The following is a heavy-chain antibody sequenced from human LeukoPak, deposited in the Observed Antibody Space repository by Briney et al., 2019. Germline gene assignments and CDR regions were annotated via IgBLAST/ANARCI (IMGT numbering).Heavy chain of an antibody. V-gene: IGHV3-7*04. CDR3: ARGYSSGWYYFDY. Sequence: GGSLRLSCAAFRFNFSSYSINWVRQAPGKGLEWVANIKQDGSEQYSVDSVKGRFTISRDNAKNSLYLQMNSLRAEDTAVYYCARGYSSGWYYFDYWGQGTLVTVSS. CDR1: RFNFSSYS. J-gene: IGHJ4*02. CDR2: IKQDGSEQ. D-gene: IGHD6-19*01.